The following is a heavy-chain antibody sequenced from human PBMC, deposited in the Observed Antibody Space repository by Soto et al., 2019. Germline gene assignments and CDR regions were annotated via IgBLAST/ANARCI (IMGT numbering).Heavy chain of an antibody. Sequence: AGGSLRLSCAASGFTFDDYTMHWVRQAPGKGLEWVSLISWDGGSTYYADSVKGRFTISRDNSKNSLYLQMNSLRTEDTALYYCAKDLTDSLASYYFDYWGQGTLVTVSS. J-gene: IGHJ4*02. D-gene: IGHD4-4*01. CDR2: ISWDGGST. CDR1: GFTFDDYT. V-gene: IGHV3-43*01. CDR3: AKDLTDSLASYYFDY.